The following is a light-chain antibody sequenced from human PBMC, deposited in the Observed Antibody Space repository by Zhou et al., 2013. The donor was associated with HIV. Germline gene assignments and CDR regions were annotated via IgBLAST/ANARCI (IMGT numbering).Light chain of an antibody. V-gene: IGKV2-24*01. Sequence: DIVMTQTPLSSPVTLGQPASISCRSSQSLVHSDGNTYLSWLQQRPGQPPRLLIYKISNRFSGVPDRFSGSGAGTDFTLTISSLQPEDFATYYCQQSYNTPPATFGQGTRLEIK. CDR2: KIS. CDR1: QSLVHSDGNTY. CDR3: QQSYNTPPAT. J-gene: IGKJ5*01.